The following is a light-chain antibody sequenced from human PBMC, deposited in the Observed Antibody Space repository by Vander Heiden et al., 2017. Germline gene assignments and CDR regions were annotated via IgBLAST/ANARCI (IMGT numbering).Light chain of an antibody. Sequence: DIAMTQSPLSLPVTPGETASISCRSSQSLLHSNGYNYLDWYLQKPGQSPQLLIYLGSNRASGVPDRFSGSGSGTDFTLKISRVEAEDVGVYYCMQALQTPRTFGQGTKLEIK. J-gene: IGKJ2*01. CDR3: MQALQTPRT. CDR1: QSLLHSNGYNY. CDR2: LGS. V-gene: IGKV2-28*01.